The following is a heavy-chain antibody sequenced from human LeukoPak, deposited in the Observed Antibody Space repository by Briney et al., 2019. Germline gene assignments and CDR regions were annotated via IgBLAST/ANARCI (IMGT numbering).Heavy chain of an antibody. J-gene: IGHJ4*02. Sequence: GGSLRLSCAASGFIFTTYTMNWVRQAPGKGLEWVSSVTHSSTYIFYAGSVKGRFTISRDNAKNSVYLQMNSLRAEDTAVYYCARGNDNLTAWGQGTLVTVSS. CDR1: GFIFTTYT. CDR3: ARGNDNLTA. D-gene: IGHD1-20*01. CDR2: VTHSSTYI. V-gene: IGHV3-21*01.